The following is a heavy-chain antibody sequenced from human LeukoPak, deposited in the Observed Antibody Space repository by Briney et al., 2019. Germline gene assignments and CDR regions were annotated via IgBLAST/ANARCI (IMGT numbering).Heavy chain of an antibody. V-gene: IGHV1-69*13. D-gene: IGHD2-2*01. J-gene: IGHJ6*04. Sequence: SVKVSCKASGGTFSSYAISWVRQAPGQGLEWMGGIIPIFGTANYAQKFQGRVTITADESTSTAYMELSSLRSEDTAVYYCASSVVPAAIYYYGMDVWGKGTTVTVSS. CDR3: ASSVVPAAIYYYGMDV. CDR2: IIPIFGTA. CDR1: GGTFSSYA.